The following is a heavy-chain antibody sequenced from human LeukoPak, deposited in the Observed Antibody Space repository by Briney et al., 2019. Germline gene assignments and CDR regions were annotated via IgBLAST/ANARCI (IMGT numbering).Heavy chain of an antibody. D-gene: IGHD4-17*01. CDR3: ARVRFGRTKYGDLKPPIYFDY. J-gene: IGHJ4*02. CDR2: IWYDGSNK. Sequence: PGGSLRLSCAASGFTFSSYGMHWVRQAPGKGLEWVAVIWYDGSNKYYADSVKGRFTISRDNSKNTLYLQMNSLRAEDTAVYYCARVRFGRTKYGDLKPPIYFDYWGQGTLVTVSS. CDR1: GFTFSSYG. V-gene: IGHV3-33*01.